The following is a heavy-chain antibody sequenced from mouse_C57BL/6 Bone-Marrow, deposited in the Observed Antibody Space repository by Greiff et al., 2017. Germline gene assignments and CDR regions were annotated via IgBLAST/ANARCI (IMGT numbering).Heavy chain of an antibody. CDR3: AREGEYSNDAMDY. CDR1: GYTFTSYW. J-gene: IGHJ4*01. D-gene: IGHD2-5*01. V-gene: IGHV1-55*01. Sequence: QVQLQQPGAELVKPGASVKMSCKASGYTFTSYWITWVKQRPGQGLEWIGDIYPGSGSTNYNEKFKSKATLTVDTSSSTAYMPLSSLTSEDSAVYYCAREGEYSNDAMDYWGQGTSVTVSS. CDR2: IYPGSGST.